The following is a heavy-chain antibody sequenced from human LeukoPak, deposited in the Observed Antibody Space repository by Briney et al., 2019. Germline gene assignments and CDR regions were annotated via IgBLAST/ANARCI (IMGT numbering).Heavy chain of an antibody. CDR2: ISSSSSYI. CDR3: ATPLIVVVAATASDY. V-gene: IGHV3-21*01. Sequence: PGGSLRLSCAASGFTFSSYSMNWVRQAPGKGLEWVSSISSSSSYIYYADSVKGRFTISRDNAKNSLYLQMNSLRAEDTAVYYCATPLIVVVAATASDYWGQGTLVTVSS. J-gene: IGHJ4*02. CDR1: GFTFSSYS. D-gene: IGHD2-15*01.